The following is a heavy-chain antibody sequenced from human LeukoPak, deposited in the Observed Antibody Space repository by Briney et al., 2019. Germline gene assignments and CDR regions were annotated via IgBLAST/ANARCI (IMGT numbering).Heavy chain of an antibody. D-gene: IGHD2-15*01. CDR1: A. J-gene: IGHJ4*02. CDR2: ISDSGGST. V-gene: IGHV3-23*01. CDR3: AKSPLVYCTSSSCHLYFDY. Sequence: AMSWVRQXXGKGLEWVSGISDSGGSTYYTDSVKGRFTISRDKAHNTLYLQMNSLRAEDTAVYYCAKSPLVYCTSSSCHLYFDYWGQGTLVTVSS.